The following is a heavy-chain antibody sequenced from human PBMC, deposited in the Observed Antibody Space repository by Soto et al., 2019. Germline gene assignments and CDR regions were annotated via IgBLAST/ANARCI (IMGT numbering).Heavy chain of an antibody. D-gene: IGHD3-22*01. V-gene: IGHV2-5*01. CDR1: GFSLSTTVVG. CDR3: AHGHYDSSGFWFDP. Sequence: GPTLGNPTPALTLTCTFSGFSLSTTVVGVGWIRQPPGKALECLALIYWNDDKRYSPSLKSRLTITKDTSKNQVVLTMTNMDPVDTDTYYPAHGHYDSSGFWFDPWGQGALVTV. CDR2: IYWNDDK. J-gene: IGHJ5*02.